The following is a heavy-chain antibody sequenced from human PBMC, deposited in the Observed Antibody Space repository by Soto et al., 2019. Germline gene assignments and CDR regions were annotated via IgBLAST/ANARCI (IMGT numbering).Heavy chain of an antibody. Sequence: QLQLQESGPGLVKPSETLSLTCTVSGGSISSSSYYWGWIRQPPGKGLEWIGSIYYSGSTYYNPSLTSRVTISVDTSKNQFSLKLSSVTAADTAVYYCARLLHSSSFENGDNWFDPWGQGTLVTVSS. CDR2: IYYSGST. CDR3: ARLLHSSSFENGDNWFDP. CDR1: GGSISSSSYY. V-gene: IGHV4-39*01. J-gene: IGHJ5*02. D-gene: IGHD6-6*01.